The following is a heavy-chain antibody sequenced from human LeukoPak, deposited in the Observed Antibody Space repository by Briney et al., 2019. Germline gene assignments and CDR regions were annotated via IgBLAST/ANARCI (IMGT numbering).Heavy chain of an antibody. V-gene: IGHV3-30-3*01. CDR2: VSYDGSNK. CDR3: ASGDYYDSSGDAFDI. Sequence: GGSLRLSCAASGFTFSNYDMHWVRQGPGKGLEWVAFVSYDGSNKYYADSMKGRFTISRDNSKNTLYLQMNSLRPEDTAVYYCASGDYYDSSGDAFDIWGQGTMVTVSS. CDR1: GFTFSNYD. D-gene: IGHD3-22*01. J-gene: IGHJ3*02.